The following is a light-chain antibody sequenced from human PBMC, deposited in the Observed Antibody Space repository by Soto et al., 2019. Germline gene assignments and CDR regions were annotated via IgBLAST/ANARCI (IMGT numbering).Light chain of an antibody. CDR3: QQYGSSGT. CDR1: QSVSNNY. CDR2: GAS. J-gene: IGKJ1*01. Sequence: LTQSPGTLSLSAASRGTLSSMASQSVSNNYLAWYQQNPGQAPRLLIYGASNRATGIPDRFSGSGSGTDFTLTISRLEPEDFAVYYCQQYGSSGTFGQGTKVDIK. V-gene: IGKV3-20*01.